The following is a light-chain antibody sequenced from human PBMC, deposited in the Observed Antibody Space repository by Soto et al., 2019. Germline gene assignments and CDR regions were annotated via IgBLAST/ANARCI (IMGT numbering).Light chain of an antibody. CDR1: QSVSSDY. Sequence: EIVLTQSPGTLPLSPGERATLSCRASQSVSSDYLAWYQQRPGQAPRLLIYDASSRATGVPDRFSGSGSGTDFTLTISRLEPEDFAVYYCHQYGGSPGTLGQGTKVDIK. CDR3: HQYGGSPGT. V-gene: IGKV3-20*01. J-gene: IGKJ1*01. CDR2: DAS.